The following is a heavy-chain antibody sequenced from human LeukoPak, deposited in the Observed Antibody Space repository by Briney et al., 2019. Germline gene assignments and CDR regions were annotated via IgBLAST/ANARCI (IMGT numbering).Heavy chain of an antibody. CDR2: INPNSGGT. V-gene: IGHV1-2*02. CDR1: XYTFXXXY. CDR3: ATPVVVGATGFDY. Sequence: SCXXXXYTFXXXYMHWVRQAPGQGLEWMGWINPNSGGTNYAQKFQGRVTMTRDTSISTAYMEPSRLRSDDTAVYYCATPVVVGATGFDYWGQGTLVTVSS. J-gene: IGHJ4*02. D-gene: IGHD1-26*01.